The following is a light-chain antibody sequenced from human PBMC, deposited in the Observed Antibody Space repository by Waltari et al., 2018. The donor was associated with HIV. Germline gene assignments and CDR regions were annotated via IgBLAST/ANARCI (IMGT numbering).Light chain of an antibody. CDR2: DVS. V-gene: IGLV2-11*01. CDR3: CAYTGAYTSGV. Sequence: QSALTQPRSVSGSPGQSVTISCTGTRSDVGGYNYVSWYQHTPGKAPKLLIQDVSTRPSGVPDRFSGSKSGNTASLTISGLQAEDEADYYCCAYTGAYTSGVFGAGTQLTVL. CDR1: RSDVGGYNY. J-gene: IGLJ3*02.